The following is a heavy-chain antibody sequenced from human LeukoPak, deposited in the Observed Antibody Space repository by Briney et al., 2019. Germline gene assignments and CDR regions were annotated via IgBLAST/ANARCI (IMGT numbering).Heavy chain of an antibody. CDR2: MNPNSGNT. Sequence: ASVKVSCKASGYSFTDHYLHWVRQAPGQGLEWMGWMNPNSGNTGYAQKFQGRFTMTWDTSITTAYMELSSLRSEDTAVYYCAREYRHQPDWGQGTLVTVSS. V-gene: IGHV1-8*02. CDR1: GYSFTDHY. D-gene: IGHD5-12*01. CDR3: AREYRHQPD. J-gene: IGHJ4*02.